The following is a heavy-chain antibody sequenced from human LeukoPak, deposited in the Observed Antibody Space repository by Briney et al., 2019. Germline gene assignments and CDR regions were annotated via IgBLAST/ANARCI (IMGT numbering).Heavy chain of an antibody. J-gene: IGHJ4*02. Sequence: GGSLRLSCAASGFTFSRHDMHWVRQAPGKGLEWLSVVWSDATAKDYADSLEGRFTTSRDNSRNTVYLQMNNLRDEDTAVYYCASGAWYGSGTWGYWGQGTRVTVSS. V-gene: IGHV3-33*01. CDR1: GFTFSRHD. CDR2: VWSDATAK. D-gene: IGHD3-10*01. CDR3: ASGAWYGSGTWGY.